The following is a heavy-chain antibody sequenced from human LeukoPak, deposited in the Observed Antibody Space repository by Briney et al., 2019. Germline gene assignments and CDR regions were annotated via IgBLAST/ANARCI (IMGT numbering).Heavy chain of an antibody. CDR3: ARCSSWYLEYSQL. CDR2: ISSSSSTI. Sequence: PGGSLRLSCAASGFTFSSYSMNWVRQAPGKGLEWVSYISSSSSTIYYADSVKGRFTISRDSAKKSLYLQMNSLTVEDTAVYYCARCSSWYLEYSQLWGQGTLVTVSS. V-gene: IGHV3-48*01. CDR1: GFTFSSYS. J-gene: IGHJ1*01. D-gene: IGHD6-13*01.